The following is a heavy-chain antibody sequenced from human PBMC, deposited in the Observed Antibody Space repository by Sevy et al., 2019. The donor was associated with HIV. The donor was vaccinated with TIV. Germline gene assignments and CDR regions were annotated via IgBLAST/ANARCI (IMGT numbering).Heavy chain of an antibody. CDR3: ARGDYYGSLYYFHY. Sequence: GGSLRLSCAASGFTFNYHFMNWVRQLPGKGLEWVSYISSASSYINYSDSVKGRFTISRDNAKNLVFLEMNNLRPEDTAVYFCARGDYYGSLYYFHYWGQGTLVTVSS. CDR1: GFTFNYHF. CDR2: ISSASSYI. V-gene: IGHV3-21*06. D-gene: IGHD3-10*01. J-gene: IGHJ4*02.